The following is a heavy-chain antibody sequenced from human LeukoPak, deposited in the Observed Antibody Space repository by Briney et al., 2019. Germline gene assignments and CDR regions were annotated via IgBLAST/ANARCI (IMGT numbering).Heavy chain of an antibody. CDR3: ARDLVLSPGAYDSSGYSDY. J-gene: IGHJ4*02. D-gene: IGHD3-22*01. V-gene: IGHV1-46*01. CDR1: GYTFTSYY. CDR2: INPSGGST. Sequence: GASVKVSCKTSGYTFTSYYMHWVRQAPGQGLEWMEIINPSGGSTSYAQKFQGRVTMTRDMSTSTVYMELSSLRSEDTAVYYCARDLVLSPGAYDSSGYSDYWGQGTLVTVSS.